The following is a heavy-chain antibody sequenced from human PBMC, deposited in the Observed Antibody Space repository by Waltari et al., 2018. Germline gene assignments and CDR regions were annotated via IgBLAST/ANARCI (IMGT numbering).Heavy chain of an antibody. V-gene: IGHV3-7*03. Sequence: LVESGGDLVRPGGSLGLSCDASGFTLRCSWMSWVRQAPGKGLEWVANINYDGSAQWYEDSVSGRLTVSRDNAKNSLYLEMNNVRVDDTAVYYCARGSAYYVRVWDLWGPGTLVTVSS. CDR2: INYDGSAQ. CDR3: ARGSAYYVRVWDL. J-gene: IGHJ4*02. D-gene: IGHD3-16*01. CDR1: GFTLRCSW.